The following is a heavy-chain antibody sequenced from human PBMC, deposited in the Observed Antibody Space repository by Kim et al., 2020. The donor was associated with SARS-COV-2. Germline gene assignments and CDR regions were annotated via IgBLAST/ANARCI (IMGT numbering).Heavy chain of an antibody. CDR2: YYRGDT. CDR3: ARGFDP. V-gene: IGHV4-59*09. Sequence: YYRGDTNYHPTLKSLVTISVDTSKNQFFLKLSSVTAAATAMYYCARGFDPWGQGTLVTVSS. J-gene: IGHJ5*02.